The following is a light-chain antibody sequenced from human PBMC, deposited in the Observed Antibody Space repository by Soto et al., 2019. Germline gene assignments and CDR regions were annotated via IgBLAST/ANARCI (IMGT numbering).Light chain of an antibody. V-gene: IGLV2-14*01. CDR2: DVS. Sequence: ALTQPASVSGSPGQSITISCTGTSSDIGGYNYVSWYQQHPGKAPKLMIYDVSNRPSGVSNRFSGSKSGNTASLTISGLQAEDEADFYCTSYTSNSTLVFGTGTKVTVL. J-gene: IGLJ1*01. CDR3: TSYTSNSTLV. CDR1: SSDIGGYNY.